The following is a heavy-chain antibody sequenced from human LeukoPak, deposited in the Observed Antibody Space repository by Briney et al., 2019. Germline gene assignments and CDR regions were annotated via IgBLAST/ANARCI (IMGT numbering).Heavy chain of an antibody. Sequence: SETLSLTCTVSGGSISSYCWSWIRQPAGKGLEWIGRIYTSGSTNYNPSLKSRVTMSVDTSKNQFSLKLSSVTAADTAVYYCARVGDELGTTYDAFDIWGQGTMVTVSS. CDR2: IYTSGST. J-gene: IGHJ3*02. CDR3: ARVGDELGTTYDAFDI. CDR1: GGSISSYC. V-gene: IGHV4-4*07. D-gene: IGHD2/OR15-2a*01.